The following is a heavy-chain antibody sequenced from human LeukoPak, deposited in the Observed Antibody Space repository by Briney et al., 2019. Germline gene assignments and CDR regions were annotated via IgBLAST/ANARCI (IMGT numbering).Heavy chain of an antibody. J-gene: IGHJ4*02. Sequence: ASVKVSCKASGYTFTGYYMHWVRQAPGQGLEWMGWINPNSGGTNYAQKFQGRVTMTRNTSISTAYMELSSLRSEDTAVYYCARDAAVDYWGQGTLVTVSS. V-gene: IGHV1-2*02. D-gene: IGHD2-15*01. CDR3: ARDAAVDY. CDR1: GYTFTGYY. CDR2: INPNSGGT.